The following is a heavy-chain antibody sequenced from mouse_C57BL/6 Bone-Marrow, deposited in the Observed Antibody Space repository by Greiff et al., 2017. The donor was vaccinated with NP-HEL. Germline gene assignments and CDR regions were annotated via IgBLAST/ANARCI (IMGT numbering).Heavy chain of an antibody. CDR2: ISYDGSN. J-gene: IGHJ4*01. CDR3: ARGHYGNYYAMDY. CDR1: GYSITSGYY. Sequence: EESGPGLVKPSQSLSLTCSVTGYSITSGYYWNWIRQFPGNKLEWMGYISYDGSNNYNPSLKNRISITRDTSKNQFFLKLNSVTTEDTATYYCARGHYGNYYAMDYWGQGTSVTVSS. D-gene: IGHD2-1*01. V-gene: IGHV3-6*01.